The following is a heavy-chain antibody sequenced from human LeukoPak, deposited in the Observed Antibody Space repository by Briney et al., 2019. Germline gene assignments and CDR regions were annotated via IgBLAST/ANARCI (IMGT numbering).Heavy chain of an antibody. CDR1: GFTVSSKY. CDR3: ARVRGYDFWSGYFDAFDI. J-gene: IGHJ3*02. CDR2: IYSGGST. D-gene: IGHD3-3*01. Sequence: GGSLRLSCAASGFTVSSKYMSWVRQAPGKGLEWVSVIYSGGSTYYADSVKGRFTISRDNSKNTLYLQMNSLRAEDTAVYYCARVRGYDFWSGYFDAFDIWGQGTMVTVSS. V-gene: IGHV3-66*01.